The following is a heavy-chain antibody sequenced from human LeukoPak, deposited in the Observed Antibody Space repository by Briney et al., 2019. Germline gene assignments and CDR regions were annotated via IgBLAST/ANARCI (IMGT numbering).Heavy chain of an antibody. V-gene: IGHV4-39*07. CDR1: GGSISSSSYY. CDR2: IYYSGST. Sequence: PSETLSLTCTVSGGSISSSSYYWGWIRQPPGKGLEWIGSIYYSGSTYYNPSLKSRVTISVDTSKNQFSLKLSSVTAADTAVYYCARGEHYYDSSGYKYYFDYWGRGTLVTVSS. D-gene: IGHD3-22*01. CDR3: ARGEHYYDSSGYKYYFDY. J-gene: IGHJ4*02.